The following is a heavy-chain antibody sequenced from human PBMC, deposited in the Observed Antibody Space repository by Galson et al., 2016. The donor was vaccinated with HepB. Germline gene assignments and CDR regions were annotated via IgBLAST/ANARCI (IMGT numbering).Heavy chain of an antibody. J-gene: IGHJ5*02. CDR3: VKGTDDIMTGWFDH. V-gene: IGHV3-64D*06. D-gene: IGHD3-9*01. Sequence: SLRLSCAASGFTFSNYVMHWVRQGPGKGLEYVSGMSSNGGSTYHADSVKGRFTISRDNSKNTLYFQMSSLRAEDTAVYYCVKGTDDIMTGWFDHWGQGTLVTVSS. CDR1: GFTFSNYV. CDR2: MSSNGGST.